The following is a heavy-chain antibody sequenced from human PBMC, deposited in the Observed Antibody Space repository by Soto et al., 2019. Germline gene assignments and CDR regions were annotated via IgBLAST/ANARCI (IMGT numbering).Heavy chain of an antibody. D-gene: IGHD2-2*01. V-gene: IGHV1-24*01. CDR1: GYSLSDLS. CDR2: LDAEDGET. CDR3: ATLPRTIERAPAAIWSFDS. J-gene: IGHJ4*02. Sequence: ASVKVSCKVSGYSLSDLSIHWVRQAPGKGLEWMGGLDAEDGETIYAQKLQGRGTMTEDTSTDTAYMELSSLTSEDTAMYYCATLPRTIERAPAAIWSFDSWGQGTLVTVSS.